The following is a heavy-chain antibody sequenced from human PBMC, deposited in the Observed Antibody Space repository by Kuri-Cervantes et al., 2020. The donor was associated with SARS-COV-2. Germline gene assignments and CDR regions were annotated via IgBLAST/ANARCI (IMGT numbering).Heavy chain of an antibody. J-gene: IGHJ4*02. Sequence: GGSLRLSCAASGFTFSSYGMHWVRKAPGKGLEWVAVIWYDGSNKYYADSVKGRFTISRDNSKNTLYLQMNSLRAEDTAVYYCARDTVRGVIRYYFDYWGQGALVTVSS. CDR3: ARDTVRGVIRYYFDY. CDR2: IWYDGSNK. V-gene: IGHV3-33*08. CDR1: GFTFSSYG. D-gene: IGHD3-16*02.